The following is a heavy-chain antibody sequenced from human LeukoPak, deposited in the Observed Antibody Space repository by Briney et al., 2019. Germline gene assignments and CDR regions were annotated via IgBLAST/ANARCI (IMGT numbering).Heavy chain of an antibody. CDR2: MNPNSGNT. D-gene: IGHD3-22*01. V-gene: IGHV1-8*01. CDR1: GYTFTSYD. Sequence: ALVKVSCKASGYTFTSYDINWVRQATGQGLEWMGWMNPNSGNTGYAQKFQGRVTMTRNTSISTAYMELSSLRSEDTAVYYCARGYYDSSGYYWYFDLWGRGTLVTVSS. CDR3: ARGYYDSSGYYWYFDL. J-gene: IGHJ2*01.